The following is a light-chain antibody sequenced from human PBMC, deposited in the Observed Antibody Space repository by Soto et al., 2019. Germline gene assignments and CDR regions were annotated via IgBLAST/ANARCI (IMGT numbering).Light chain of an antibody. V-gene: IGLV1-44*01. CDR3: AAWDDSLNRRYV. CDR2: SNN. J-gene: IGLJ1*01. Sequence: QSVLTQPPSASGTPGQRVTISCSGSSSNIGSNTVNWYQRLPGTAPKLLIYSNNQRPSGLPDRFSGSKSGTSASLAISGLQSEDEADYYCAAWDDSLNRRYVFGTGTKVTVL. CDR1: SSNIGSNT.